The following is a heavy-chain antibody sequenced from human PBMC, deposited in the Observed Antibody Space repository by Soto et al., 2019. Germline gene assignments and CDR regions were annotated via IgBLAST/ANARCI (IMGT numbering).Heavy chain of an antibody. CDR2: ISGSDGST. CDR1: GFIFSKYA. Sequence: EVQLLESGGDLGQPGTSLRLSCVASGFIFSKYAMSWVRQAPGKGLEWVSSISGSDGSTYYADAVKGRFTISRDNFKNMVYLEMNSLRAEDTAVYDCARVSIPAALWDWFDPWGQGTLVTVSS. CDR3: ARVSIPAALWDWFDP. V-gene: IGHV3-23*01. D-gene: IGHD2-2*01. J-gene: IGHJ5*02.